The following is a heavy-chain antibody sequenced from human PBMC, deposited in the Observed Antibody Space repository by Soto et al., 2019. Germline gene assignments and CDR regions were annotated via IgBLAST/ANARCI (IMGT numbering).Heavy chain of an antibody. CDR1: GFTFSSHD. CDR3: AKDPRYCCSSSCYEGSKGYYHYYMDV. V-gene: IGHV3-23*01. D-gene: IGHD2-2*01. Sequence: EVQLLESGGGLVQPGGSLRLSCAASGFTFSSHDMSWVRQAPGKGLEWVSVISGSGGNPYYADSVKGRFTISRDNSKNTLYLQMNSLRAEDTAVYYFAKDPRYCCSSSCYEGSKGYYHYYMDVWGKGTTVTVSS. J-gene: IGHJ6*03. CDR2: ISGSGGNP.